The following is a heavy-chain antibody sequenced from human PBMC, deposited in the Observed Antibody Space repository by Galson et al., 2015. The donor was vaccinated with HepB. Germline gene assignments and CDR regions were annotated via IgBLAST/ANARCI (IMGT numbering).Heavy chain of an antibody. CDR2: TYYRSKWYN. Sequence: CAISGDSVSSNSAAWNWIRQFPSRGLEWLGRTYYRSKWYNEYAASVKGRITINPDTSKNQFSLQLNSMTAEDTAVYYCVAGGGDSRGYYFEYWGQGTLVTVSS. CDR1: GDSVSSNSAA. D-gene: IGHD3-16*01. CDR3: VAGGGDSRGYYFEY. V-gene: IGHV6-1*01. J-gene: IGHJ4*02.